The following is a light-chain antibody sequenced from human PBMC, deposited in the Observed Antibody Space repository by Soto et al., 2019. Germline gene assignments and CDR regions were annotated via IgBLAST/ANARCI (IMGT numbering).Light chain of an antibody. CDR3: QQLNSYPLT. Sequence: DIPLTQSPSFLSASVGDRVTITCRASQGISSYLAWYQQKPGKAPKLLIYAASTLQSGVPSTFSGSGAGTEFTLTIGSLQPEDFATYYGQQLNSYPLTFGGGTKVEIK. CDR2: AAS. J-gene: IGKJ4*01. CDR1: QGISSY. V-gene: IGKV1-9*01.